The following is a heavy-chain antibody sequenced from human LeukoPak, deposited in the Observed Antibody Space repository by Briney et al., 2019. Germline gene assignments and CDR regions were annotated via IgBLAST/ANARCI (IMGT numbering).Heavy chain of an antibody. CDR2: IWFDGSNK. Sequence: GGSLRLSCAASGFTFSIYGMHWVRQAPGKGLEWVAFIWFDGSNKYYADSVKGRFTISRDNSKNPLYLQMNSLRAEDTAVYYCASRGITGTTSYNYFDPWGQGTLVTVSS. J-gene: IGHJ5*02. V-gene: IGHV3-30*02. D-gene: IGHD1-7*01. CDR1: GFTFSIYG. CDR3: ASRGITGTTSYNYFDP.